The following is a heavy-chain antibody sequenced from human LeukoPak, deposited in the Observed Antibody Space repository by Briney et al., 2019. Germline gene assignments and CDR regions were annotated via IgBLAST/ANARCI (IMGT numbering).Heavy chain of an antibody. CDR1: GVSISSSNSY. D-gene: IGHD4-11*01. V-gene: IGHV4-39*07. CDR2: IYYSGNT. Sequence: SETLSLTCTVSGVSISSSNSYWGWIRQPPGKGLEWIGSIYYSGNTYYNASLKSRVTISVDTSKNQFSLKLSSVTAADTAVYYCARAPPVTYYYYYYMDVWGKGTTVTVSS. CDR3: ARAPPVTYYYYYYMDV. J-gene: IGHJ6*03.